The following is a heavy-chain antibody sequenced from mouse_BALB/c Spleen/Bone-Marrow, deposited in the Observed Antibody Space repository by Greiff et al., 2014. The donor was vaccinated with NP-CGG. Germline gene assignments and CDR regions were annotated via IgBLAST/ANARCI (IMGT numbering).Heavy chain of an antibody. Sequence: VQLQQSGAELVKPGASVKLSCTGSGFNIKDTFMHWVKQRPEQGLEWIGRIDPANGNTKYDPKFQGKATITADTSSNTAYLQLTRLTSEDTAVYYCTRGDDYWGQGTTLAVSS. CDR1: GFNIKDTF. CDR2: IDPANGNT. V-gene: IGHV14-3*02. CDR3: TRGDDY. J-gene: IGHJ2*01.